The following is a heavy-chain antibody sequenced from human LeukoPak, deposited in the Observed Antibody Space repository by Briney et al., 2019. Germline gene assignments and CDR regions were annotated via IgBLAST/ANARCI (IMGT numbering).Heavy chain of an antibody. CDR1: GFTFSSYS. Sequence: GGSLRLSCAASGFTFSSYSMNWVRQAPGKGLEWVSSISSSSTNIYYADSVKGRFTISRDNAKNSLYLQMNSLRAEDTAVYYCARAIVGANFYYFDYWGQGTLVTVSS. D-gene: IGHD1-26*01. J-gene: IGHJ4*02. CDR3: ARAIVGANFYYFDY. V-gene: IGHV3-21*01. CDR2: ISSSSTNI.